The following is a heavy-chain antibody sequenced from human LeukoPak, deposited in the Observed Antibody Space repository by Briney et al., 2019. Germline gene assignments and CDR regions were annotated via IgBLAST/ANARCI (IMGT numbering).Heavy chain of an antibody. V-gene: IGHV4-39*01. D-gene: IGHD6-19*01. CDR2: IYYSGST. CDR3: ARHAAQGQWLLYFDY. Sequence: SETLSLTCTVSGGSISSSSYFWGWIRQPPGKGLEWIGSIYYSGSTYYNPSLKSRITISVDTSKNQFSLQLNSIPAADTAVYYCARHAAQGQWLLYFDYWGQGTLVTVSS. J-gene: IGHJ4*02. CDR1: GGSISSSSYF.